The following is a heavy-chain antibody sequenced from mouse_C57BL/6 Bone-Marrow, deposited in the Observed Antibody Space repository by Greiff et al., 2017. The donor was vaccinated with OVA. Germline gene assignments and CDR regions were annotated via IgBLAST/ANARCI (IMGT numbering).Heavy chain of an antibody. J-gene: IGHJ3*01. CDR2: IYPGSGST. V-gene: IGHV1-55*01. Sequence: QVQLQQPGAELVKPGASVKMSCKASGYTFTSYWITWVKQRPGQGLEWIGDIYPGSGSTNYNEKFKSKATLTVDTSSSTSYMQLSSLTSEDSAVYYCARGALYYSNYAWFAYWGQGTLVTVSA. CDR3: ARGALYYSNYAWFAY. D-gene: IGHD2-5*01. CDR1: GYTFTSYW.